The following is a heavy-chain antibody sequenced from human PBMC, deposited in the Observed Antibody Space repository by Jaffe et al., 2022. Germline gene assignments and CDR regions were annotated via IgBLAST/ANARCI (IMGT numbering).Heavy chain of an antibody. Sequence: QVQLQESGPGLVKPSQTLSLTCTVSGGSISSGSYYWSWIRQPAGKGLEWIGRIYTSGSTNYNPSLKSRVTISVDTSKNQFSLKLSSVTAADTAVYYCARDQGDRVRWFDPWGQGTLVTVSS. D-gene: IGHD3-16*01. CDR3: ARDQGDRVRWFDP. CDR2: IYTSGST. J-gene: IGHJ5*02. CDR1: GGSISSGSYY. V-gene: IGHV4-61*02.